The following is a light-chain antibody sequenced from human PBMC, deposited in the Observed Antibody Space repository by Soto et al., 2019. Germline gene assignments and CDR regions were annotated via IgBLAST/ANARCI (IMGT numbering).Light chain of an antibody. Sequence: EIVLTQSPGTLSLSPGERATLSCRASQSVSSSYLAWYQQKPGQAPRLLIYGASSRATGIPDSFSGSGSGTDFTLTISRLELEDFAVYYCQQYGCSPGTFGQGTKVEIK. CDR2: GAS. CDR3: QQYGCSPGT. CDR1: QSVSSSY. J-gene: IGKJ1*01. V-gene: IGKV3-20*01.